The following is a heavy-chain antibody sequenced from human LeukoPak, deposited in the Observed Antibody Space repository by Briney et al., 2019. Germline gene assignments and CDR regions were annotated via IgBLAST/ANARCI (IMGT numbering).Heavy chain of an antibody. CDR2: ISSSGSTI. CDR1: GFTFSDYY. Sequence: PGGSLRLSCAASGFTFSDYYMSWIRQAPGKGLEWVSYISSSGSTIYYADSVKGRFTISRDNSKNTLYLQMNSLRAEDTAVYYCARGYGTDRAHHYYDSSGYYQPFDYWGQGTLVTVSS. V-gene: IGHV3-11*04. CDR3: ARGYGTDRAHHYYDSSGYYQPFDY. D-gene: IGHD3-22*01. J-gene: IGHJ4*02.